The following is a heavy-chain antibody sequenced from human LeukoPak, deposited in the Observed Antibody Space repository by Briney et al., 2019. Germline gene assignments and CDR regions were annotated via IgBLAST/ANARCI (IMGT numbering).Heavy chain of an antibody. CDR2: IYSGGST. CDR1: GFTVSSNY. CDR3: ARESYDFWSGYSKYYFDY. Sequence: GGSLRLSCAASGFTVSSNYMSWVRQAPGKGLEWVSVIYSGGSTYYADSVKGRFTISRDNSKNTLYLQMNSLRAEDTAVYYCARESYDFWSGYSKYYFDYWGQGTLVTVSS. D-gene: IGHD3-3*01. V-gene: IGHV3-66*01. J-gene: IGHJ4*02.